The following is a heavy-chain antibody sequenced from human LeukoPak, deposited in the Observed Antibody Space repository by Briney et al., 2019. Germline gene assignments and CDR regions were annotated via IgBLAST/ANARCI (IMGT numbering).Heavy chain of an antibody. CDR1: GGSISGGSYY. CDR2: IYYSGST. Sequence: WETLSLTSTVSGGSISGGSYYWSWIRQPPGKGLEWIGYIYYSGSTNYNPSLKSRVTISVDTSKNQFSLKLSSVTAADTPEYYCARTVVWYFGLWGRGTLVTVSS. D-gene: IGHD2-21*01. V-gene: IGHV4-61*01. CDR3: ARTVVWYFGL. J-gene: IGHJ2*01.